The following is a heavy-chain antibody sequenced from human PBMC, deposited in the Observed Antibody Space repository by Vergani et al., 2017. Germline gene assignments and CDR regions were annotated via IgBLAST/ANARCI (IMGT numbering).Heavy chain of an antibody. CDR1: GDSDSSNSAA. V-gene: IGHV6-1*01. CDR2: TYYRSKWYN. J-gene: IGHJ4*02. Sequence: QVQLQQSGPGLVKPSQTLLLLCAISGDSDSSNSAAWNWVRQSPSRGLEWLGRTYYRSKWYNDYAVSVKSRMTINPDTSKNQFSLQLNSVTPEDTAVYYCAREWEQQLSNWGQGTLVTVSS. D-gene: IGHD6-13*01. CDR3: AREWEQQLSN.